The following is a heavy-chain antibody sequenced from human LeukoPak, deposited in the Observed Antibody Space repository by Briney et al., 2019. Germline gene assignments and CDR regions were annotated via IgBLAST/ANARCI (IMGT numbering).Heavy chain of an antibody. J-gene: IGHJ4*02. CDR3: ARSRSGYYEDY. CDR2: IKEDGSEK. Sequence: GGSLRLSCAASGFTFSNAWMHWVRQAPGKGLEWVANIKEDGSEKYYVDSVKGRFTISRDNAKNSLSLQVNSLSAEDTAVYYCARSRSGYYEDYWGQGTLVTVSS. V-gene: IGHV3-7*01. CDR1: GFTFSNAW. D-gene: IGHD3-22*01.